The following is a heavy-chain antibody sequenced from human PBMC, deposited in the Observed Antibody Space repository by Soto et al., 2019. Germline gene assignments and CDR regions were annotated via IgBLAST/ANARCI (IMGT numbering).Heavy chain of an antibody. CDR2: ISAYNGNT. Sequence: QVQLVQSGAEVKKPGASVKVSCKASGYTFTSYGIRWVRQAPGQGLEWMGWISAYNGNTNYAQKLQGRVTRTTDTSTSTAYMELRSLRSDDTAVYYCVTASSSPYYYYYYGMDVWGQGTTVTVSS. CDR3: VTASSSPYYYYYYGMDV. J-gene: IGHJ6*02. CDR1: GYTFTSYG. D-gene: IGHD6-13*01. V-gene: IGHV1-18*01.